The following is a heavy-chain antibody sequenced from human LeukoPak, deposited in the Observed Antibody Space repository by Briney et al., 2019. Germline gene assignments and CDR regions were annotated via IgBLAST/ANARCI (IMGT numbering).Heavy chain of an antibody. CDR1: GFTLGSHD. CDR2: VSSGFHA. V-gene: IGHV3-13*01. Sequence: PGGSLRLSCTASGFTLGSHDMHWVRQIPGQGLEWVAAVSSGFHAFFADSVQGRFTVSREDARNPLYLQMNSLRAEDTAVYYCLREASGYHYTYFDYWGQGTLVTVSS. D-gene: IGHD5-18*01. J-gene: IGHJ4*02. CDR3: LREASGYHYTYFDY.